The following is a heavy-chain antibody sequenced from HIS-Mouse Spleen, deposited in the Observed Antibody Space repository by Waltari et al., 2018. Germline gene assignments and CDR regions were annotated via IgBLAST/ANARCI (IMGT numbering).Heavy chain of an antibody. Sequence: QLQLQESGPGLVKPSETLSLTCTVSGGPISRSSSYWGWLRQPPGKGLEWIGSIYYSGSTYYNPSLKSRVTISVDTSKNQFSLKLSSVTAADTAVYYCAREGYSSGRYEDYWGQGTLVTVSS. CDR1: GGPISRSSSY. D-gene: IGHD6-19*01. CDR3: AREGYSSGRYEDY. J-gene: IGHJ4*02. V-gene: IGHV4-39*07. CDR2: IYYSGST.